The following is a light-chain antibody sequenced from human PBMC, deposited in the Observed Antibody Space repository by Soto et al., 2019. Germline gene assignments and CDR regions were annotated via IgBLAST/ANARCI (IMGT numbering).Light chain of an antibody. CDR3: SSFTSSTPGDV. J-gene: IGLJ1*01. Sequence: QSALTQPASVSGSPGQSITISCTGTNSDVGGYNYVSWYQQNPGEAPKVMIYEVSNRPSGVSLRFSGSKSGNTASLTISGLQAEDEADYYCSSFTSSTPGDVFGTGTKVTVL. CDR1: NSDVGGYNY. CDR2: EVS. V-gene: IGLV2-14*01.